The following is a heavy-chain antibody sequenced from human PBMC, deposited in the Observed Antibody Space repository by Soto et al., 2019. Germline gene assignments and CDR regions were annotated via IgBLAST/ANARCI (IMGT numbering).Heavy chain of an antibody. CDR1: GFTFSSYG. J-gene: IGHJ3*02. D-gene: IGHD6-19*01. V-gene: IGHV3-30*18. Sequence: PGGSLRLSCAASGFTFSSYGMHWVRQAPGKGLEWVAVISYDGSNKYYADSVKGRFTISRDNSKNTLYLQMNSLRAEDTAVYYCAKDPRGWPPRDAFDIWGQGTMVTVSS. CDR2: ISYDGSNK. CDR3: AKDPRGWPPRDAFDI.